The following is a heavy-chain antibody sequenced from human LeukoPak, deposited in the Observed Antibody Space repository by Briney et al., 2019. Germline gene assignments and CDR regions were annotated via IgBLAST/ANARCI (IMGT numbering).Heavy chain of an antibody. CDR2: IRYDGSNK. CDR1: GFTFSSYG. V-gene: IGHV3-30*02. D-gene: IGHD6-13*01. Sequence: PGGSLRLSCAASGFTFSSYGMHWVRQAPGKGLEWVAFIRYDGSNKYYADSVKGRFTISRDNSKNTLYLQMNSLRAEDTAVYYCAKDWGLAAAGTVANWFDPWGQGTLVTVSS. J-gene: IGHJ5*02. CDR3: AKDWGLAAAGTVANWFDP.